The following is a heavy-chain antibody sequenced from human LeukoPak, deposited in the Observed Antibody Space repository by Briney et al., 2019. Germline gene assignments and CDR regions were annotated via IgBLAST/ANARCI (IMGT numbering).Heavy chain of an antibody. Sequence: AGGSLRLSSAVSGFTFSGFWMSWSRQAPGKGLEWVASINSDGSEGYYADVVKGRFTISRDNAKNSLYLQINSLRAEDTAVYYCARSSYSSSSSVWGQGTMVTVSS. CDR2: INSDGSEG. D-gene: IGHD6-6*01. V-gene: IGHV3-7*03. CDR3: ARSSYSSSSSV. CDR1: GFTFSGFW. J-gene: IGHJ3*01.